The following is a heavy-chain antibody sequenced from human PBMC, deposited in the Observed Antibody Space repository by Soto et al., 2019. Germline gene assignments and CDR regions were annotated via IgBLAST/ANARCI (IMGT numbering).Heavy chain of an antibody. CDR1: GGTFSSYV. CDR3: ARARDMTILGVGHCFDP. Sequence: QVQLVQSGAEVKKPGSSVKVSCKASGGTFSSYVISWVRQAPGQGLEWMGGIIPMFNTPNYAQTFQDRVTFTADSSTNTAYMELSRLRSEDTAVYYCARARDMTILGVGHCFDPWGQGTLVTVSS. J-gene: IGHJ5*02. D-gene: IGHD3-3*01. CDR2: IIPMFNTP. V-gene: IGHV1-69*01.